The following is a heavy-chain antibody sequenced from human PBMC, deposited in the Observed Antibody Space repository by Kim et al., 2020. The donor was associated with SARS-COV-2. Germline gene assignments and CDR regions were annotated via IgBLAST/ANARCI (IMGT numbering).Heavy chain of an antibody. V-gene: IGHV3-23*01. CDR3: AGRGGSDGWGFRDY. D-gene: IGHD6-19*01. CDR1: GFTFSSCG. Sequence: GGSLRLSCAASGFTFSSCGMSWVRQAPGKGLEWVSTVGSGSGDATYYADSVRGRFRISRDNSRNTVYLQMNSLRPEDTAVYFGAGRGGSDGWGFRDYWGQATLVTVSS. J-gene: IGHJ4*02. CDR2: VGSGSGDAT.